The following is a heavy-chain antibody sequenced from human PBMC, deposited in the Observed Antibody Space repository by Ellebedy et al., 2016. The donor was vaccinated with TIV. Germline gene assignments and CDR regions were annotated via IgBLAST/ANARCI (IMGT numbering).Heavy chain of an antibody. CDR2: INPNSGGT. J-gene: IGHJ4*02. CDR1: GYIFTGYY. D-gene: IGHD3-3*02. Sequence: ASVKVSCKASGYIFTGYYMHWVRQAPGQGLEWMAWINPNSGGTKYAQQFQGRVTLTRDTSINTAYMELSGLKSDDTAVYYCAAFPYISTSSAFWGQGTLVTVSS. CDR3: AAFPYISTSSAF. V-gene: IGHV1-2*02.